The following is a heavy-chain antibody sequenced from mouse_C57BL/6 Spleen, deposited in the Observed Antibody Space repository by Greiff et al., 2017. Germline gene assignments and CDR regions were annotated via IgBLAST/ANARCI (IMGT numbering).Heavy chain of an antibody. CDR2: INPNNGGT. CDR1: GYTFTDYN. D-gene: IGHD1-1*01. J-gene: IGHJ2*01. Sequence: EVQLQQSGPELVKPGASVKMSCKASGYTFTDYNMHWVKQSHGKSLEWIGYINPNNGGTSYNQKFKGKATLTVTKSSSKAYMELRSLTSEDSAVYCCARVGSSFLLDYWGQGTTLTVSS. CDR3: ARVGSSFLLDY. V-gene: IGHV1-22*01.